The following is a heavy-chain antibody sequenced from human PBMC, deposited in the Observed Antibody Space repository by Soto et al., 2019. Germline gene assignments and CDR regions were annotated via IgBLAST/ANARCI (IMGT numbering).Heavy chain of an antibody. CDR2: IYNTGST. V-gene: IGHV4-31*03. CDR3: ARGMPYYFDY. J-gene: IGHJ4*02. Sequence: QVQLQESGPGLVKPSQTLSLTCTVSGGSISSGLHYWSWIRQRPGKGLEWIAYIYNTGSTYYNPSLKSRIPISVDTSNNQFSLKMSSVTAADTAVYYCARGMPYYFDYWGQGSLVTVSS. D-gene: IGHD2-2*01. CDR1: GGSISSGLHY.